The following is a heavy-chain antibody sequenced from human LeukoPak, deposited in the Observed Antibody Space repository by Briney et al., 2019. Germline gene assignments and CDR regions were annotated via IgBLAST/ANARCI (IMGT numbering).Heavy chain of an antibody. CDR1: GGSISSYY. CDR2: IYTSGST. J-gene: IGHJ5*02. Sequence: KSSETLSLTCTVSGGSISSYYWSWIRQPPGKGLEWIGYIYTSGSTNYNPSLQSRVTISVDTSRNQFSLKLSSVTAADTAVYYCARHPCTASCRGGFDPWGQGTLVTVSS. CDR3: ARHPCTASCRGGFDP. V-gene: IGHV4-4*09. D-gene: IGHD2-2*01.